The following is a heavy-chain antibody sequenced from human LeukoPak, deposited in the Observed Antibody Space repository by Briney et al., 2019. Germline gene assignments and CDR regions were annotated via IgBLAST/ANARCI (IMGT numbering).Heavy chain of an antibody. Sequence: GGSLRLSCAASGFTFSDYWMNWVRQAPGKGLEWVANINQDGSAKYYVGSVKGRFTFSRDNAMNSLFLQMNSLRAEDTAVYYCARGRVRAQDAFDIWGQGTMVTVSS. CDR3: ARGRVRAQDAFDI. V-gene: IGHV3-7*01. CDR1: GFTFSDYW. J-gene: IGHJ3*02. D-gene: IGHD3-3*01. CDR2: INQDGSAK.